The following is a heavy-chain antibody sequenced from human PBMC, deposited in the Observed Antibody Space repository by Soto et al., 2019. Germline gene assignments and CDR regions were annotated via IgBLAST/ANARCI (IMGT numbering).Heavy chain of an antibody. D-gene: IGHD3-3*01. CDR3: ASRTVFGVIALTSKTWFDP. V-gene: IGHV1-69*01. Sequence: QVHLIQSGAEVKKPGSSVKVSCKASGGTFNNYAFSWVRQAPGQGLEWMGGIIPVFSATHYAQTFQGRVTISANESTKTVYLDLSSLRSDDTAVYFCASRTVFGVIALTSKTWFDPWGQGTLVIVSS. J-gene: IGHJ5*02. CDR2: IIPVFSAT. CDR1: GGTFNNYA.